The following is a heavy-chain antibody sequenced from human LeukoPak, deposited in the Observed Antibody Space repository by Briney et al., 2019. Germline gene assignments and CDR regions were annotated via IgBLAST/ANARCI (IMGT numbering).Heavy chain of an antibody. CDR2: IYYSGST. V-gene: IGHV4-39*01. J-gene: IGHJ4*02. Sequence: SETLSLTCTVSGGSISSSSYYWGWIRQPPGKGLEWIGSIYYSGSTYYNPSLKSRVTISVDTSKNQFSLKLSSVTAADTAVYYCTRMGDSSSSDCWGQGTLVTVSS. CDR3: TRMGDSSSSDC. D-gene: IGHD6-6*01. CDR1: GGSISSSSYY.